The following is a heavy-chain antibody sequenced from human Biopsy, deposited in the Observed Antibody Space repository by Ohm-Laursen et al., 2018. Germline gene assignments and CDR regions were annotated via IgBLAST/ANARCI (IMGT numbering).Heavy chain of an antibody. J-gene: IGHJ6*02. CDR2: VYYTGST. CDR3: ARDSGILNYGNFKYYHYYGMDV. D-gene: IGHD4-11*01. CDR1: GDSISSYY. Sequence: GTLSLTCTVSGDSISSYYWSWIRQPPGKGLKWIGYVYYTGSTDYNLSLQSRVSISVDTSRNQVSLTLSSVTAADTAVYYCARDSGILNYGNFKYYHYYGMDVWGQGTKVTVSS. V-gene: IGHV4-59*01.